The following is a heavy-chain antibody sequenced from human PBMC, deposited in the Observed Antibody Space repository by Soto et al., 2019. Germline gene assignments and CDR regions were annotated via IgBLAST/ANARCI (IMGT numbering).Heavy chain of an antibody. CDR1: GGSISSSSYY. CDR3: ARSGYNWKSNWFDP. Sequence: PSETLSLTCTVSGGSISSSSYYWGWIRQPPGKGLEWIGSIYYSGSTYYNPSLKSRVTISVDTSKNQFSLKLSSVTAADTAVYYCARSGYNWKSNWFDPWGQGTLVTVSS. CDR2: IYYSGST. V-gene: IGHV4-39*01. J-gene: IGHJ5*02. D-gene: IGHD1-20*01.